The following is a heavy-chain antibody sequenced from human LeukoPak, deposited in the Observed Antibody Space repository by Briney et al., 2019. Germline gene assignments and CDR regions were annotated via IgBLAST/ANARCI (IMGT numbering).Heavy chain of an antibody. J-gene: IGHJ4*02. CDR1: GYTFTGYY. CDR3: TRDLGDY. CDR2: INPNSGGT. V-gene: IGHV1-2*06. D-gene: IGHD3-16*01. Sequence: ASVKVSCKASGYTFTGYYIHWVRQAPGQGLEWMGRINPNSGGTNYAQKFQGRVTMTRDTSNSTAYMELNRLRSDDTAVYYCTRDLGDYWGQGTLVTVSS.